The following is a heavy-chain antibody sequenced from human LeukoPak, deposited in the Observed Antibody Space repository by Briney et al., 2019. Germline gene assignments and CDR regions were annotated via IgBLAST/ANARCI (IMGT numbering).Heavy chain of an antibody. CDR2: ISSSSAYI. D-gene: IGHD3-10*01. CDR3: VRDLGYYYASGTQYYYGVDV. V-gene: IGHV3-21*01. J-gene: IGHJ6*02. CDR1: GFTFSDYS. Sequence: PGGSLRLSCAASGFTFSDYSMHWVRQAPGKGLEWVSSISSSSAYIYYVDSLKGRFTISGDNAKNSLYLQMNSLRAEDTAVYYCVRDLGYYYASGTQYYYGVDVWGQGTTVTVSS.